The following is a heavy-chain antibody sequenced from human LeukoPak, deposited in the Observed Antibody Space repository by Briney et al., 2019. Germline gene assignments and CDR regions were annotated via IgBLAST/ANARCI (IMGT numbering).Heavy chain of an antibody. CDR3: ARHSATYGSGA. Sequence: SETLSLTCTVSGASMNTYYWTWIRQFPGKRLEWIGYISSTGSTNYNPSLKSRVTISLDTSKNQFSLELSSVTATDTAMYYCARHSATYGSGAWGQGTLVTVSS. D-gene: IGHD6-25*01. CDR1: GASMNTYY. V-gene: IGHV4-59*08. CDR2: ISSTGST. J-gene: IGHJ5*02.